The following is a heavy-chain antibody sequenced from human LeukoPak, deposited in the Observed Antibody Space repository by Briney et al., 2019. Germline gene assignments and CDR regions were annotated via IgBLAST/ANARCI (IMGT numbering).Heavy chain of an antibody. J-gene: IGHJ4*02. D-gene: IGHD1-20*01. CDR1: GFTFDDYG. Sequence: GGSLRLSCAASGFTFDDYGMSWVRQAPGKGLEWVSGITRNGGRAGHADSVKGRFTISRDNAKNSLYLQMNSLRAEDTAVYYCARDNWIEAHYFDYWGQGTLVTVSS. CDR3: ARDNWIEAHYFDY. CDR2: ITRNGGRA. V-gene: IGHV3-20*04.